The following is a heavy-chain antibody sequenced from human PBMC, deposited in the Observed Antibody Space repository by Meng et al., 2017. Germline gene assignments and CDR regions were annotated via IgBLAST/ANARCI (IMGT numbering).Heavy chain of an antibody. Sequence: GGSLRLSCAASGFTFSSYGMHWVRQAPGKGLEWVAVIWYDGSNKYYADSVKGRFTISRDNSKNTLYLQMNSLRAEDTAVYYCARDGGGYYFWETGYNWFDPWGQGNRVTGAS. CDR3: ARDGGGYYFWETGYNWFDP. CDR2: IWYDGSNK. V-gene: IGHV3-33*01. CDR1: GFTFSSYG. D-gene: IGHD3-22*01. J-gene: IGHJ5*02.